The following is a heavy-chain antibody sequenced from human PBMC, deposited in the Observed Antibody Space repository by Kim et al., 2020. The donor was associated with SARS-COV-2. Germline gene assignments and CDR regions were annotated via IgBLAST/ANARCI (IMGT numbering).Heavy chain of an antibody. CDR2: ISSSGVTI. V-gene: IGHV3-11*01. CDR3: SRERGGIAVAGFDY. D-gene: IGHD6-19*01. CDR1: GFTFSDYY. J-gene: IGHJ4*02. Sequence: GGSLRLSCAVSGFTFSDYYMSWIRQAPGKGLEWVAHISSSGVTIDYADSVKGRFTISRDNAKNSLSLQMNSLRAEDTAIYFCSRERGGIAVAGFDYWGQGAWVTVYS.